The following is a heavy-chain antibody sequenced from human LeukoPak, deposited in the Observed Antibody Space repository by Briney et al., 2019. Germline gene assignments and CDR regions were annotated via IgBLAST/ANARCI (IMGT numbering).Heavy chain of an antibody. D-gene: IGHD5-18*01. Sequence: SVKVSCKASGGTFNSYAISWVRQAPGQGLEWMGGIIPMFGTSTSAQKFQGRVTITADESTSAAYMELSSLSSEDTALYYCARGSAKYYHYGTDVWGQGTTITVSS. V-gene: IGHV1-69*13. CDR2: IIPMFGTS. J-gene: IGHJ6*02. CDR1: GGTFNSYA. CDR3: ARGSAKYYHYGTDV.